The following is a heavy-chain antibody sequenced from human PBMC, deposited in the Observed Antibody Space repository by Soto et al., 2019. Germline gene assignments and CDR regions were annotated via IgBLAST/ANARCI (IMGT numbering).Heavy chain of an antibody. J-gene: IGHJ6*02. CDR3: ARVVLVPAAMATGHYYYYGMDV. CDR1: GGSISSTNW. D-gene: IGHD2-2*01. Sequence: SETLSLTCVVSGGSISSTNWWTWVRQTPGKGLEWIGEVYHTGSTKYNPSLRNRVTISLDKSNNQFSLNLKSVTAADTAVYYCARVVLVPAAMATGHYYYYGMDVWGQGTTVT. CDR2: VYHTGST. V-gene: IGHV4-4*02.